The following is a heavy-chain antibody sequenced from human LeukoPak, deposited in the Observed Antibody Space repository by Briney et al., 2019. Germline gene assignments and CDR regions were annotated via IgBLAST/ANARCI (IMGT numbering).Heavy chain of an antibody. V-gene: IGHV1-18*01. J-gene: IGHJ1*01. CDR2: IRAYNYNT. CDR1: GYTFTSYG. D-gene: IGHD6-13*01. CDR3: ARYSRQQLGKNEYFQN. Sequence: ASVKVSCKASGYTFTSYGISWVRLAPGPALEWIGWIRAYNYNTNYAHTLHSRVTMTRVTSTSTGYKELMSLRSDDTAVDDCARYSRQQLGKNEYFQNWGQGTMVTVSS.